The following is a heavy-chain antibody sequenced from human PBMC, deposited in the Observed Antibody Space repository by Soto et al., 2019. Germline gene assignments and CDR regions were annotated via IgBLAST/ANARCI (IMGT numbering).Heavy chain of an antibody. J-gene: IGHJ4*02. D-gene: IGHD5-12*01. CDR2: IKQEGSEK. CDR1: GFTFSSYW. Sequence: PGGSLRLSCAASGFTFSSYWMSWVRQAPGKGLEWVANIKQEGSEKYYVDSVKGRFTISRDNAKNSLYLQMNSLRAEDTAVYYCARDSGFKPNDYWGQGTLVTVSS. V-gene: IGHV3-7*03. CDR3: ARDSGFKPNDY.